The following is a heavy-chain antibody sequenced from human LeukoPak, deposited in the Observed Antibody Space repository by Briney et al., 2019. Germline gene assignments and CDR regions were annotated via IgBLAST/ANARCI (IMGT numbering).Heavy chain of an antibody. J-gene: IGHJ4*02. CDR1: GFTFSSYA. Sequence: GGSLRLSCAASGFTFSSYAMSWVRQAPGKGLEWVSSISSSSSYIYYADSVKGRFTISRDNAKNSLYLQMNSLRAEDTAVYYCARVFSGSYSHFDYWGRGTLVTVSS. CDR2: ISSSSSYI. V-gene: IGHV3-21*01. CDR3: ARVFSGSYSHFDY. D-gene: IGHD1-26*01.